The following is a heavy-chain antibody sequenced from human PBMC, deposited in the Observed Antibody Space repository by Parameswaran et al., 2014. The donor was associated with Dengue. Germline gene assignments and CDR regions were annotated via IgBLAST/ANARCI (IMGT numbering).Heavy chain of an antibody. J-gene: IGHJ6*02. Sequence: VRQMPGKGLEWVGRIKSKTDGGTTDYAAPVKGRFTISRDDSKNTLYLQMNSLKTEDTAVYYCTTDLGFLGYYYYYGMDVWGQGTTVTVSS. CDR3: TTDLGFLGYYYYYGMDV. V-gene: IGHV3-15*01. CDR2: IKSKTDGGTT.